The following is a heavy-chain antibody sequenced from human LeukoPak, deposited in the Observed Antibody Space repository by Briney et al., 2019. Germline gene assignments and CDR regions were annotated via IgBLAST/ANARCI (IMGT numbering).Heavy chain of an antibody. CDR1: GFTFSSYA. D-gene: IGHD4-23*01. V-gene: IGHV3-23*01. CDR3: AKGSGFATRALWLFYGGNSWSGFLDY. Sequence: GGSLRLSCAASGFTFSSYAMHWVRRAPGKGLEWVSAISGSGGSTYYADSVKGRFTISRDNSKNTLYLQMNSLRAEDTAVYYCAKGSGFATRALWLFYGGNSWSGFLDYWGQGTLVTVSS. CDR2: ISGSGGST. J-gene: IGHJ4*02.